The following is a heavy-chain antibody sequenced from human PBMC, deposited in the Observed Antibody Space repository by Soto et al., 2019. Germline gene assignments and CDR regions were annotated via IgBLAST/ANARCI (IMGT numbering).Heavy chain of an antibody. J-gene: IGHJ4*02. CDR3: ARESAGFFWSGYYPFDS. D-gene: IGHD3-3*01. CDR1: GGSLSNNY. Sequence: PSETLSLTCGVYGGSLSNNYWSWIRQPPGKGLEWIGEINHSGSTNYNPSLKSRVTISVDTPKNQFSLKLSSVTAADAAVYYCARESAGFFWSGYYPFDSWGQGTLVTVAS. CDR2: INHSGST. V-gene: IGHV4-34*01.